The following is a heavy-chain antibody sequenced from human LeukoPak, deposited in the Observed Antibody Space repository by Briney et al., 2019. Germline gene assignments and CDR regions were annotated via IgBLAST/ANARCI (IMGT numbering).Heavy chain of an antibody. J-gene: IGHJ4*02. CDR2: INTPGGST. D-gene: IGHD6-6*01. V-gene: IGHV3-23*01. Sequence: GGSLRLSCAASGFTFSSYAMSWVRQAPGKGLEWVSAINTPGGSTYYADSVKGRFTISRDNSKNTLYLQMNSLRAEDTAVYYCAKLLRSIAARAGASDYWGQGTLVTVSS. CDR3: AKLLRSIAARAGASDY. CDR1: GFTFSSYA.